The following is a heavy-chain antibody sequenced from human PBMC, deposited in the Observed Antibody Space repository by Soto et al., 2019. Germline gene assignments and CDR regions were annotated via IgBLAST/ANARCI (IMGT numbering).Heavy chain of an antibody. CDR3: ATRGDTAMAHYYYGMDV. V-gene: IGHV3-30*03. CDR1: GFTFSSYG. Sequence: QPGGSLRLSCAASGFTFSSYGMHWVRQAPGKGLEWVAVISYDGSNKYYADSVKGRFTISRDNSKNTLYLQMNSLRAEDTAVYYCATRGDTAMAHYYYGMDVWGQGTTVTVSS. J-gene: IGHJ6*02. D-gene: IGHD5-18*01. CDR2: ISYDGSNK.